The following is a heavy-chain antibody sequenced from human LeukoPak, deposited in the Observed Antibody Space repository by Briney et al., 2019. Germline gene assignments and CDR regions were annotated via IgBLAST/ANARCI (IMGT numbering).Heavy chain of an antibody. CDR1: GFTFSAYV. D-gene: IGHD6-13*01. V-gene: IGHV3-33*01. Sequence: GVSLRLSCAASGFTFSAYVIHWVRQAPGKGLEWVAVMWYDRTNKYYADSVKGRFTISRDNSKNTLYLQMNSLRAEDTAVYYCARDRSSSWYEGGLRWGQGTLVTVS. CDR2: MWYDRTNK. J-gene: IGHJ4*02. CDR3: ARDRSSSWYEGGLR.